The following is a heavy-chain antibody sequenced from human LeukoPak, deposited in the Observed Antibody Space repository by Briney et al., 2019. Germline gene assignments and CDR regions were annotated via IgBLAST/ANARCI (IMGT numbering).Heavy chain of an antibody. V-gene: IGHV1-2*06. Sequence: GASVTVSCKASGYTFTGYYMHWVRQAPGQGLEWMGRINPNSGGTNYAQKFQGRVTMARDTSISTAYMELSRLRSDDTAVYYCARASSPHSSSWHPDYWGQGTLVTVSS. D-gene: IGHD6-13*01. CDR2: INPNSGGT. CDR3: ARASSPHSSSWHPDY. J-gene: IGHJ4*02. CDR1: GYTFTGYY.